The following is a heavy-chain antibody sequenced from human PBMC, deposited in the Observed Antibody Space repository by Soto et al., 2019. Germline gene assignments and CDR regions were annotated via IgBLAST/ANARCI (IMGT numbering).Heavy chain of an antibody. D-gene: IGHD3-16*01. V-gene: IGHV2-5*02. CDR1: GFSLNTGGEG. CDR2: VYWDDDK. CDR3: VVNGGITPRYYYYGMDV. Sequence: QITVRESGPTLVKPKQTLTLTCTFSGFSLNTGGEGVVWIRQPPGEALEWLALVYWDDDKRYSPSLKNRLSITKXXSXNXXVLTMTNMDPVDTATYYCVVNGGITPRYYYYGMDVWGQGTTVTVSS. J-gene: IGHJ6*02.